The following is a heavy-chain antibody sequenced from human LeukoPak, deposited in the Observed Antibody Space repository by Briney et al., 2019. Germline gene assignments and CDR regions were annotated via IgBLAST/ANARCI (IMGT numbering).Heavy chain of an antibody. V-gene: IGHV1-18*01. Sequence: ASVKVSCKASGYTFTSYGISWVRQAPGQGLEWLGWISTYNGNTHYAQKLQGRVTMTRDTSISTAYMELSRLRSDDTAVYYCARDRIVGATGFDYWGQGTLVTVSS. CDR1: GYTFTSYG. CDR2: ISTYNGNT. CDR3: ARDRIVGATGFDY. J-gene: IGHJ4*02. D-gene: IGHD1-26*01.